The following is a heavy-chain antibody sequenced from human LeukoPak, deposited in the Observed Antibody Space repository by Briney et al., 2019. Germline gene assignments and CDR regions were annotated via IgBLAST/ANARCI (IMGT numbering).Heavy chain of an antibody. D-gene: IGHD5-24*01. Sequence: GGSLKISLKGSGYTFTTYWIGWVRQMPGKGPGWVGIINPADSERRYSPSFQGQFTISADKSISTAYLQWRRLQASDTAMYYCVRSPRDGYHDAFDVWGEGTMVTVSS. V-gene: IGHV5-51*01. J-gene: IGHJ3*01. CDR3: VRSPRDGYHDAFDV. CDR1: GYTFTTYW. CDR2: INPADSER.